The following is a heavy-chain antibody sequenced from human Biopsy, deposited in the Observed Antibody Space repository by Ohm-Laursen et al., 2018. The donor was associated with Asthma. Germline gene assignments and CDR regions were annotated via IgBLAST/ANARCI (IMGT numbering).Heavy chain of an antibody. Sequence: GTLSLTCSLSSGSGGYMRSGNYYWGWIRQPPGKGLEWIGSIYYSGTTYYNPSLESRVTVSAHTPKNQFSLTLTSVTAADTAVYYCVRGSSSWHHGPFHYYYGLDVWGQGTTATVSS. D-gene: IGHD6-13*01. V-gene: IGHV4-39*01. CDR3: VRGSSSWHHGPFHYYYGLDV. CDR2: IYYSGTT. CDR1: SGSGGYMRSGNYY. J-gene: IGHJ6*02.